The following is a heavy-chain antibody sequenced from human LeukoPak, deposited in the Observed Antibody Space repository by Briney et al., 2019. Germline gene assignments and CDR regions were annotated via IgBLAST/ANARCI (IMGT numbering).Heavy chain of an antibody. D-gene: IGHD5-18*01. V-gene: IGHV3-21*01. J-gene: IGHJ4*02. Sequence: GGSLRLSCAASGFTFSIYNMHWVRQAPGKGLEWVSCISSSGTYIHDADSVRGRFTISRDNAKNSLYLQMNSLRVEDTAVYYCVRDAVESAMVPRSFEYWGQGILVTVSS. CDR1: GFTFSIYN. CDR3: VRDAVESAMVPRSFEY. CDR2: ISSSGTYI.